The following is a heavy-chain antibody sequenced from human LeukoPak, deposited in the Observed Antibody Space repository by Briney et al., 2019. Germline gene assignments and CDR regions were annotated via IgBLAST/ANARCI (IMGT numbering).Heavy chain of an antibody. J-gene: IGHJ5*02. CDR2: IYYSAST. CDR3: ARQSRERFLAWGYNWFDP. V-gene: IGHV4-39*01. Sequence: PSETLSLTCTVSGGSISSSSYYRGWIRQPPGKGLEWIGSIYYSASTYYNPSLKSRVTTSVDTSKNQFSLKLSSVTAADTAVYYCARQSRERFLAWGYNWFDPWGQGTLVTVSS. CDR1: GGSISSSSYY. D-gene: IGHD3-3*01.